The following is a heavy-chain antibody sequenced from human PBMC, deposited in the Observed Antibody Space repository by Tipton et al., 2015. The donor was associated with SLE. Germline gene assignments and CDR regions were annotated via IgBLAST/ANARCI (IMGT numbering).Heavy chain of an antibody. J-gene: IGHJ4*02. CDR1: GGSFSGYY. CDR3: ARDLSLPGYYDSSGYFDY. Sequence: TLSLTCAVYGGSFSGYYWSWIRQPPGKGLEWIGEINHSGSTNYNPSLKSRVTISVDTSKNQFSLKLSSVTAADTAVYYCARDLSLPGYYDSSGYFDYWGQGTLATVSS. V-gene: IGHV4-34*01. CDR2: INHSGST. D-gene: IGHD3-22*01.